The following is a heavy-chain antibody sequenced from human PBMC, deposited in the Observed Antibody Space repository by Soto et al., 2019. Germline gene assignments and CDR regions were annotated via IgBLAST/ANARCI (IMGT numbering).Heavy chain of an antibody. D-gene: IGHD6-19*01. Sequence: GGSLRLSCAASGFTFSSYGMHWVRQAPGKGLEWVAVISYDGSNKYYADSVKGRFTISRDNSKNTLYLQMNSLRAEDTAVYYCAKENSGWFRSLGYWGQGTLVTVSS. CDR3: AKENSGWFRSLGY. CDR1: GFTFSSYG. V-gene: IGHV3-30*18. CDR2: ISYDGSNK. J-gene: IGHJ4*02.